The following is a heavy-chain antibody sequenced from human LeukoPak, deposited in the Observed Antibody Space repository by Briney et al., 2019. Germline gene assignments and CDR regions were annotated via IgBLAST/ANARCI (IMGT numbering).Heavy chain of an antibody. CDR3: ARGEYQLLSLDY. CDR2: INHSGST. J-gene: IGHJ4*02. Sequence: PSETLSLTCTVSGGSISSYHWSWIRQPPGKGLEWIGEINHSGSTNYNPSLKSRVTISVDTSKNQFSLKLSSVTAADTAVYYCARGEYQLLSLDYWGQGTLVTVSS. CDR1: GGSISSYH. D-gene: IGHD2-2*01. V-gene: IGHV4-34*01.